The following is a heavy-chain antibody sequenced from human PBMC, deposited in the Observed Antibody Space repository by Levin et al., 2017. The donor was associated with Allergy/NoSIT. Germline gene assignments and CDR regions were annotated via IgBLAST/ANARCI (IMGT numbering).Heavy chain of an antibody. CDR3: ARDPSGSYLDY. CDR1: GGTFSSYA. J-gene: IGHJ4*02. CDR2: IIPMFGTA. Sequence: SGGSLRLSCKASGGTFSSYAISWVRQAPGQGLEWMGGIIPMFGTANYAQNFQGRVTISADKSTGTTYMELSSLTSEDTAVYYCARDPSGSYLDYWCQGTLVTVSS. V-gene: IGHV1-69*06. D-gene: IGHD1-26*01.